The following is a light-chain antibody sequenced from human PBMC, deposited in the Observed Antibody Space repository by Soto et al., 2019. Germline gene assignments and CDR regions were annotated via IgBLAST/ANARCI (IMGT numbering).Light chain of an antibody. CDR3: SSYTSSSTYV. CDR1: GSDVGGYDD. CDR2: EVT. Sequence: QSVLAQPASVSGSPGQSITISCTGTGSDVGGYDDVSWYQHHPGKAPKVMIYEVTNRPSGVSNRFSCSKSGNTASLTISGLLAEEEGDYDCSSYTSSSTYVLGTRTKGTVL. J-gene: IGLJ1*01. V-gene: IGLV2-14*01.